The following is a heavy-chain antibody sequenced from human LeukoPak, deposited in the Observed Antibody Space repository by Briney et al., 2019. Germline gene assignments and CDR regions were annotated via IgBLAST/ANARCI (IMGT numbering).Heavy chain of an antibody. V-gene: IGHV3-48*03. D-gene: IGHD6-19*01. CDR2: ISSSGTSI. CDR1: GFTFSNYE. J-gene: IGHJ6*03. Sequence: GGSLRLSCAASGFTFSNYEMNWVRQAPGKGLEWVSYISSSGTSIYYADSVKGRFTISRDNAKNSLYLQMNSLRAEDTAVYYCAREFVSVAYYYYYYMDVWGKGTTVTISS. CDR3: AREFVSVAYYYYYYMDV.